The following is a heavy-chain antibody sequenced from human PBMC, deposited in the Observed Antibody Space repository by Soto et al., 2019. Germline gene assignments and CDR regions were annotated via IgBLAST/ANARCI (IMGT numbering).Heavy chain of an antibody. Sequence: ASVKVSCEAAGYTFTCNYMHWVRQAPGQGLEWMGWINPNSGGTNYAQKFQGRVTMTRDTSISTAYMELSRLRSDDTAVYYCARGRKAAAGTPTKATLRFYYGMDVWGQGTTVTVSS. CDR3: ARGRKAAAGTPTKATLRFYYGMDV. J-gene: IGHJ6*02. CDR1: GYTFTCNY. CDR2: INPNSGGT. V-gene: IGHV1-2*02. D-gene: IGHD6-13*01.